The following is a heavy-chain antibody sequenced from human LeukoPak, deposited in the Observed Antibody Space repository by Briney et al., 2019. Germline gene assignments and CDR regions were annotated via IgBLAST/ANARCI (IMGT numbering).Heavy chain of an antibody. J-gene: IGHJ4*02. D-gene: IGHD4-23*01. CDR2: IWYDGSNK. Sequence: GGSLRLSCAASGFTFSSSAMSWVRQAPGKGLEWVAVIWYDGSNKYYADSVKGRFTISRDNPKNTLYVQMNSLRAEDTAVYYCARGRGADYGGNSGYFDYWGQGTLVTVSS. CDR3: ARGRGADYGGNSGYFDY. CDR1: GFTFSSSA. V-gene: IGHV3-33*08.